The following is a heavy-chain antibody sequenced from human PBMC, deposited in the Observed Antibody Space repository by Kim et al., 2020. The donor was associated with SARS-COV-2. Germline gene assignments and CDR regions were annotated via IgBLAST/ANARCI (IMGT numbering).Heavy chain of an antibody. D-gene: IGHD2-15*01. Sequence: GGSLRLSCAASGFTFSSYAMHWVRQAPGKGLEYVSAISSNGGSTYYANSVKGRFTISRDNSKNTLYLQMGSLRAEDMAVYYCAREGVDGYIDYWGQGTLVTVSS. J-gene: IGHJ4*02. CDR1: GFTFSSYA. CDR3: AREGVDGYIDY. CDR2: ISSNGGST. V-gene: IGHV3-64*01.